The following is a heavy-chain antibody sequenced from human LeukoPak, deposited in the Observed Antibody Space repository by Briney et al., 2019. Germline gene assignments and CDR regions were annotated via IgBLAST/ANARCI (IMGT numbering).Heavy chain of an antibody. CDR3: ARDRALYSSGWYVGAFDI. J-gene: IGHJ3*02. CDR2: ISYDGSNK. D-gene: IGHD6-19*01. V-gene: IGHV3-30*04. CDR1: GFTFSSYA. Sequence: PGRSLRLSCAASGFTFSSYAMHWVRQAPGKGLEWVAVISYDGSNKCYADSVKGRFTISRDNSKNTLYLQMNSLRAEDTAVYYCARDRALYSSGWYVGAFDIWGQGTMVTVSS.